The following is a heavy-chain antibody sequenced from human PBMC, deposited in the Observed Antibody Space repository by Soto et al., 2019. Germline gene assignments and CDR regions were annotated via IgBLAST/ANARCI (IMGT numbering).Heavy chain of an antibody. CDR1: GGSISSGDYY. CDR2: IYYSGST. CDR3: AREIWFGEGLLFDY. Sequence: KTSETLSLTCTVSGGSISSGDYYWSWIRQPPGKGLEWIGYIYYSGSTYYSPSLNSRVTISVDTSKNQFSLKLSSVTAADTALYYCAREIWFGEGLLFDYWGQGTLVTVSS. V-gene: IGHV4-30-4*01. J-gene: IGHJ4*02. D-gene: IGHD3-10*01.